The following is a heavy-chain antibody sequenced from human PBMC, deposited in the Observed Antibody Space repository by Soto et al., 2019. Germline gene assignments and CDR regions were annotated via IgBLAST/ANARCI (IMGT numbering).Heavy chain of an antibody. D-gene: IGHD4-17*01. CDR1: GFFFPTDW. J-gene: IGHJ3*02. CDR3: TRGGDYGGRQDAFDI. CDR2: INHDGSEK. Sequence: EVQLVESGGGLVQPGGSLRLSCAAFGFFFPTDWMSWVRQAPGKGLEWVADINHDGSEKYHVDSVKGRFTISRDNPKNSLYLQMNSLRAEDTAIYYCTRGGDYGGRQDAFDIWGQGTMVTFSS. V-gene: IGHV3-7*03.